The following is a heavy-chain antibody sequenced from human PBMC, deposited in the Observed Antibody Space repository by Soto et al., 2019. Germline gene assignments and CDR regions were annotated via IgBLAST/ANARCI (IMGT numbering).Heavy chain of an antibody. D-gene: IGHD2-15*01. Sequence: SETLSLTCTVSGGSISSGGYYWSWIRQHPGKGLEWIGYIYYSGSTYYNPSLKSRVTISVDTSKNQFSLKLSSVTAADTAVYYCARALACSGGSCYSYYFDYWGQGTLVTVSS. V-gene: IGHV4-31*03. CDR2: IYYSGST. CDR1: GGSISSGGYY. CDR3: ARALACSGGSCYSYYFDY. J-gene: IGHJ4*02.